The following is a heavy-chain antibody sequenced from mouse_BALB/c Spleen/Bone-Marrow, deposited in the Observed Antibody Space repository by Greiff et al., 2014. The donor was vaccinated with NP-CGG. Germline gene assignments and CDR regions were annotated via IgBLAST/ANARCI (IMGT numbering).Heavy chain of an antibody. CDR3: ARHDGYLDY. V-gene: IGHV1-54*01. CDR2: INPGSGNS. D-gene: IGHD2-3*01. Sequence: ESGAELVRPGTSVKVSCKASGYDFSNYLIEWVKQRPGQGLEWIGVINPGSGNSNYNERFKGKATLTADKSSSTAYIHLNSLTSDDSAVYFCARHDGYLDYWGQGTSLTVSS. J-gene: IGHJ2*02. CDR1: GYDFSNYL.